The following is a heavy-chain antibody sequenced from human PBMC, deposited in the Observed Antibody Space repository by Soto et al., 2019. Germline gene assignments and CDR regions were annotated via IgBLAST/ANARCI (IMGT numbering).Heavy chain of an antibody. CDR1: GGTFSSYA. Sequence: QVQLVQSGAEVKKPGSSVKVSCKASGGTFSSYAISWVRQAPGQGREWMGGIIPIFGTANYAQKFQGRVTITADESTSTAYMELSSLRSEDTAVYYCALSIRGLYSSSWPNYYGMDVWGQGTTVTVSS. D-gene: IGHD6-6*01. J-gene: IGHJ6*02. CDR3: ALSIRGLYSSSWPNYYGMDV. CDR2: IIPIFGTA. V-gene: IGHV1-69*01.